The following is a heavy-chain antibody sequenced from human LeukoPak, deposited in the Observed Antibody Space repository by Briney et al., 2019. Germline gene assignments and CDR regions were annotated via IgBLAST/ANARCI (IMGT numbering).Heavy chain of an antibody. V-gene: IGHV1-2*02. CDR3: ARGLEWLTRRHTWFDP. D-gene: IGHD3-3*01. J-gene: IGHJ5*02. CDR2: INPKSGGT. Sequence: ASVKVSCKASGYTFTGYYMHWVRQAPGQGLEWVGWINPKSGGTNYAQKLQGRVTMTTDTSTSTAYMELRSLRSDDTAVYYCARGLEWLTRRHTWFDPWGQGTLVTVSS. CDR1: GYTFTGYY.